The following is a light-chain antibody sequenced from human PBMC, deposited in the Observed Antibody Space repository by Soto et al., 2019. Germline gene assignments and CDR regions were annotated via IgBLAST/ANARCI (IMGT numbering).Light chain of an antibody. J-gene: IGLJ2*01. V-gene: IGLV1-44*01. Sequence: QSVLSQPPSASGTPGQRVTISCSGGGFNVGSNPVNWYQQLPGTAPRLLIYTNDQRPSGVPDRFSGSKSGTSASLAISGLQSEDEADYYCAAWDDSLNGVLFGGGTKLTVL. CDR2: TND. CDR3: AAWDDSLNGVL. CDR1: GFNVGSNP.